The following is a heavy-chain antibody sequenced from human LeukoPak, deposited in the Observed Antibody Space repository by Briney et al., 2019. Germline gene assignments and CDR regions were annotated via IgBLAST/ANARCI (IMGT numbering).Heavy chain of an antibody. CDR1: GFTFSSYG. CDR2: ISGSGGST. V-gene: IGHV3-23*01. J-gene: IGHJ5*02. Sequence: PGGTLRLSCAASGFTFSSYGMSWVRQAPGKGLEWVSGISGSGGSTFYADSVKGRFTVSRDNSKNTLYLQMNSLRAEDTAVYYCAKEGSSWYLVYWFDPWGQGTLVTVSS. D-gene: IGHD6-13*01. CDR3: AKEGSSWYLVYWFDP.